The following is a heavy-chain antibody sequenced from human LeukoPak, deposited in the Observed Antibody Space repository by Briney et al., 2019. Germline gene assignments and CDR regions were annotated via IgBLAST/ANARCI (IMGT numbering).Heavy chain of an antibody. J-gene: IGHJ4*02. V-gene: IGHV4-39*07. CDR1: GGSISSSSYY. CDR3: ARVGGYSGSHDFDY. CDR2: IYYSGST. Sequence: SETLSLTCTVSGGSISSSSYYWGWIRQPPGKGLEWIGSIYYSGSTNYNPSLKSRVTISVDTSKNQFSLKLSSVTAADTAVYYCARVGGYSGSHDFDYWGQGTLVTVSS. D-gene: IGHD1-26*01.